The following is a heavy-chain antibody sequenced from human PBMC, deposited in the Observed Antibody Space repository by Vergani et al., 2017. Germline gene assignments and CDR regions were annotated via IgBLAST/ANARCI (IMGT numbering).Heavy chain of an antibody. Sequence: EVQLVQSGAEVKKPGESLKISCQISGYSFTNYWIGWVRQMPGKGLEWMGIIHPADSDTRYSPSFQGQVTISVDKSISTAYLQRSSLRASDSAMYYCARLYGRDSSGSKYFEYWVQGTLVTVSS. V-gene: IGHV5-51*01. CDR1: GYSFTNYW. CDR2: IHPADSDT. D-gene: IGHD3-22*01. J-gene: IGHJ4*02. CDR3: ARLYGRDSSGSKYFEY.